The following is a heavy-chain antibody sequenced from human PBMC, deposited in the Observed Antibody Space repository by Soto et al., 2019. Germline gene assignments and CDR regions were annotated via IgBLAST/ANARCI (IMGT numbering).Heavy chain of an antibody. CDR1: GGSFSGYY. J-gene: IGHJ4*02. CDR3: ARGSYYYDSSGCWDY. CDR2: INHSGST. V-gene: IGHV4-34*01. D-gene: IGHD3-22*01. Sequence: QVEAQQWGAGMFKPSETLFLTCPVLGGSFSGYYWSWIPQPPGKGPEWIWEINHSGSTNYNPSLKSRVTISVDTSKNKFSLKLSSVTAADTAVYYCARGSYYYDSSGCWDYWGQGTLVTVSS.